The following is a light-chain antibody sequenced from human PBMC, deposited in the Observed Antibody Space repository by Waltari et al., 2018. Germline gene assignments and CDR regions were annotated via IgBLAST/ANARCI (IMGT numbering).Light chain of an antibody. V-gene: IGLV5-45*01. CDR1: SGLNVVSYN. CDR3: MIWHRGVWV. J-gene: IGLJ3*02. CDR2: YKSVSDK. Sequence: QAVVTQPPSLSASPGASASPTCTLRSGLNVVSYNIYWYQQKAGSPPQFLLRYKSVSDKQLGSGVPSRFSGSKDASANVGILLISGLRSEDEADYYCMIWHRGVWVSGGGTQLTVL.